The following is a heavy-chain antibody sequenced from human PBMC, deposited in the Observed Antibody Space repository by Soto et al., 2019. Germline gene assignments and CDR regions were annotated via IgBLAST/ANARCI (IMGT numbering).Heavy chain of an antibody. D-gene: IGHD2-8*01. CDR2: ISYDGSNK. CDR1: GFTFSSYA. V-gene: IGHV3-30-3*01. J-gene: IGHJ4*02. Sequence: GGSLRLSCAASGFTFSSYAMRWVRQATGKGLEWVAVISYDGSNKYYADSVKGRFTISRDNSKNTLYLQMNSLRAEDTAVYYCARDHGIVLMVYAADYWGQGTLVTVSS. CDR3: ARDHGIVLMVYAADY.